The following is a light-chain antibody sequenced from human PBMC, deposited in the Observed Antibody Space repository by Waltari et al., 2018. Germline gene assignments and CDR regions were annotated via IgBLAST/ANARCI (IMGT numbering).Light chain of an antibody. CDR3: HQYYDIPYS. Sequence: DIVMTQSPDSLAVSLGERATINCKASRTVLHRPNNKNYFGWYQQKPGQPPKLLIYWASTREAGVPDRFSGSGSGTDFTLTISSLQAEDVAVYYCHQYYDIPYSFGQGTKLEIK. J-gene: IGKJ2*03. V-gene: IGKV4-1*01. CDR2: WAS. CDR1: RTVLHRPNNKNY.